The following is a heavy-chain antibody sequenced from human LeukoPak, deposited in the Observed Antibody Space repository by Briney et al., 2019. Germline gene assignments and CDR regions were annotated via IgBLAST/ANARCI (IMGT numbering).Heavy chain of an antibody. CDR3: ARGHQRARTAAMSRFDY. D-gene: IGHD2-2*01. V-gene: IGHV4-34*01. CDR1: GGSFSGYY. CDR2: INHSGST. J-gene: IGHJ4*02. Sequence: SETLSLTCAVYGGSFSGYYWSWIRQPPGKGLEWIGEINHSGSTNYNPSLKSRVTISVDTSKNQFSLKLSSVTAADTAVYYCARGHQRARTAAMSRFDYWGQGTLVTVSS.